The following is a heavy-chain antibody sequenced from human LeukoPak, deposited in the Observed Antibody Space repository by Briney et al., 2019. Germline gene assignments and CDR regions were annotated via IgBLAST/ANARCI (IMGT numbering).Heavy chain of an antibody. CDR2: IYYSGST. CDR1: GGSISSGGYY. V-gene: IGHV4-61*08. Sequence: SETLSLTCTVSGGSISSGGYYWSWIRQPPGKGLEWIGYIYYSGSTNYNPSLKSRVTISVDTSKNQFSLKLSSVTAADTAVYYCARVGGSYEPPRKYYFDYWGQGTLVTVSS. D-gene: IGHD1-26*01. CDR3: ARVGGSYEPPRKYYFDY. J-gene: IGHJ4*02.